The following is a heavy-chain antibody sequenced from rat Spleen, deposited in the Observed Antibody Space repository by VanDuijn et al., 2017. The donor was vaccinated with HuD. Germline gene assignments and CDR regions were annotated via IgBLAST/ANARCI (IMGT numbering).Heavy chain of an antibody. J-gene: IGHJ4*01. CDR2: ITNTGGST. CDR3: ARPSTYYYVMDA. V-gene: IGHV5-31*01. Sequence: EVQLVESDGGLVQPGGSLKLSCVASGFTFNNYWMTWIRQAPGKGLEWVASITNTGGSTYYPDSVKGRFTISRDNAKTTLYLQMSSLRSEDTATYYCARPSTYYYVMDAWGQGASVTVSS. D-gene: IGHD1-10*01. CDR1: GFTFNNYW.